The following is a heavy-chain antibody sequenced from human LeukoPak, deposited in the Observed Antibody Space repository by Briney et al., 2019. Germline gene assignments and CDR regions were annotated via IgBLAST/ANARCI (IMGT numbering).Heavy chain of an antibody. CDR2: IWYDGSNK. V-gene: IGHV3-33*01. D-gene: IGHD5-18*01. CDR3: ARGFRDTAMFLDY. CDR1: GFTFSSYG. Sequence: GGSLRLSCAASGFTFSSYGMHWVRQAPGKGLERVAVIWYDGSNKYYADSVKGRFTISRDNSKNTLYLQMNSLRAEDTAVYYCARGFRDTAMFLDYWGQGTLVTVSS. J-gene: IGHJ4*02.